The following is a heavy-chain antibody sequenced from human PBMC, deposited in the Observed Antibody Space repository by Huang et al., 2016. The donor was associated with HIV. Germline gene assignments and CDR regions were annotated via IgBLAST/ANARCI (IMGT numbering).Heavy chain of an antibody. CDR3: AKGRATILDRLDS. CDR1: GVTFSRYA. J-gene: IGHJ4*02. V-gene: IGHV3-23*01. CDR2: ISSNGETS. Sequence: EVQLLESGGGLVRPGGSLRLSCAASGVTFSRYAMSWVRQDLGKGLECVSVISSNGETSDYTDSGKGRFTISRDNSKNTVSMQMHSLRVEDTAVYYCAKGRATILDRLDSWGQGTLVTVSS. D-gene: IGHD3-3*01.